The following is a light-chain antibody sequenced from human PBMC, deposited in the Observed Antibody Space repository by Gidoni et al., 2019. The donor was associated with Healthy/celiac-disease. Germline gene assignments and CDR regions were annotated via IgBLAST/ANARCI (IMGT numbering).Light chain of an antibody. V-gene: IGKV1-12*01. CDR3: QQANSFPLT. Sequence: DIQMTQSPSSVSASVGDRVTITCRASRAISSWLAWYQQKSGKAPKLLIYAASSLQSGVPSRFSGSGSGTDFTLTISSLQPEDFATYYCQQANSFPLTFGGGTKVEIK. J-gene: IGKJ4*01. CDR1: RAISSW. CDR2: AAS.